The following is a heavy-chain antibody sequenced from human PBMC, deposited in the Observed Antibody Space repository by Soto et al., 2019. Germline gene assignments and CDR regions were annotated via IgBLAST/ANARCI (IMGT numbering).Heavy chain of an antibody. J-gene: IGHJ4*02. V-gene: IGHV3-11*01. Sequence: GGSLRLSCAASGFTFSDNYMSWIRQAPGKGLEWVSYISSSGNTIYYADSVKGRFTISRDNAKNSLYLQMNSLRAEDTAVYYCATCGSGWCFDYWGQGTLVTVSS. CDR1: GFTFSDNY. CDR3: ATCGSGWCFDY. D-gene: IGHD6-19*01. CDR2: ISSSGNTI.